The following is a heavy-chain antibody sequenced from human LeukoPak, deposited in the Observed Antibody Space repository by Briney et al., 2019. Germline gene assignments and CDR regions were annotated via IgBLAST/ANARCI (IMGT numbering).Heavy chain of an antibody. V-gene: IGHV3-53*01. D-gene: IGHD3-10*02. CDR3: ARVYNYVFDY. CDR1: GFTVSSSH. Sequence: PGGSLRLSSAASGFTVSSSHMTWVRQAVGKGLEWVSFIYSGGDTSYADSVKGRFTISRDNSKNTLYLQMNSLRAEDTAVYYCARVYNYVFDYWGQGTLVTVSS. J-gene: IGHJ4*02. CDR2: IYSGGDT.